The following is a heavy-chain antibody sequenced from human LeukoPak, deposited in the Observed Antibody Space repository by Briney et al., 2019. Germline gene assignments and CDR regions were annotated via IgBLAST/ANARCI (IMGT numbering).Heavy chain of an antibody. Sequence: SETLSLTCTVSGGSISSSSYYWGWIRQPPGRVLEWIGRIYYSGSTYYNPSLKSRVTISVDTSKNQFSLKLSSVTAADTAVYYCATRGTMVRGVILELDYWGQGTLVTVSS. CDR3: ATRGTMVRGVILELDY. D-gene: IGHD3-10*01. CDR1: GGSISSSSYY. J-gene: IGHJ4*02. V-gene: IGHV4-39*01. CDR2: IYYSGST.